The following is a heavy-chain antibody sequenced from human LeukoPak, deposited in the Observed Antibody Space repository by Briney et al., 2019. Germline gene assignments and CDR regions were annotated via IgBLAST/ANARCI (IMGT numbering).Heavy chain of an antibody. CDR3: TTDTWYSAGH. Sequence: GGSLRLSCTASGFIFSGSWMAWIRQAPGKGLEWVAIIKKDGSEKYCVDSMKGRFTISRDNAKNSLFLQMNSLRAEDTAIYYCTTDTWYSAGHWGQGTLVTVSS. CDR1: GFIFSGSW. CDR2: IKKDGSEK. D-gene: IGHD2-15*01. J-gene: IGHJ4*02. V-gene: IGHV3-7*03.